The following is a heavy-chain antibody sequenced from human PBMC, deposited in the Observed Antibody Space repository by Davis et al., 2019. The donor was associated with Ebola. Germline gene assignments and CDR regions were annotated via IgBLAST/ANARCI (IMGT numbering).Heavy chain of an antibody. CDR2: MNPNSGNT. CDR1: GYTFTNYD. V-gene: IGHV1-8*01. D-gene: IGHD5-12*01. CDR3: AGLKVATILAYYYGMDV. Sequence: AASVKVSCKASGYTFTNYDVHWVRQGTGQGLEWIGWMNPNSGNTGYGQKFQGRVTITADESTSTAYMELSSLRSEDTAVYYCAGLKVATILAYYYGMDVWGQGTTVTVSS. J-gene: IGHJ6*02.